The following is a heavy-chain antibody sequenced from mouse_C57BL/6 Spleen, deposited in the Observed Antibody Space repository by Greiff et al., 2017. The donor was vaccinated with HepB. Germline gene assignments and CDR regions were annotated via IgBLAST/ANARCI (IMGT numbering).Heavy chain of an antibody. Sequence: QVQLQQPGAELVKPGASVKLSCKASGYTFTSYWMHWVKQRPGQGLEWIGYINPSSGYTKYNQKFKDKATLTADKSSSTAYMQLSSLTYEDSAVYYCARETTVVARGFDYWGQGTTLTVSS. J-gene: IGHJ2*01. CDR2: INPSSGYT. CDR3: ARETTVVARGFDY. V-gene: IGHV1-7*01. D-gene: IGHD1-1*01. CDR1: GYTFTSYW.